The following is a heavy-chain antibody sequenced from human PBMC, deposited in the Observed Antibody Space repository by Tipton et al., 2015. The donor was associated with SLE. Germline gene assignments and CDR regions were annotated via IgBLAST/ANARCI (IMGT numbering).Heavy chain of an antibody. CDR1: GGSISSSNW. J-gene: IGHJ5*02. V-gene: IGHV4-4*02. CDR3: ARVGSSSWDWFDP. Sequence: SLRLSCAVSGGSISSSNWWSWVRQPPGKGLEWIGEIYHSGSTNYNPSLKSRVTISVDTSKNQFSLKLSSVTAADTAVYYCARVGSSSWDWFDPWGQGTLVTVSS. CDR2: IYHSGST. D-gene: IGHD6-13*01.